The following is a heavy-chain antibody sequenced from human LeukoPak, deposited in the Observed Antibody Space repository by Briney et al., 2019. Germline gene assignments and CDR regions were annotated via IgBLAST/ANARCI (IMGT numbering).Heavy chain of an antibody. D-gene: IGHD6-19*01. CDR3: AREVSGYSSGWMIGAFDI. CDR2: IYTSGST. Sequence: PSQTLSLTCTVSGGSISSGSYYWSWIRQPDGKGLEWIGRIYTSGSTNYNPSLKSRVTISVDTSKNQFSLKLSSVTAADTAVYYCAREVSGYSSGWMIGAFDIWGQGTMVTVSS. CDR1: GGSISSGSYY. V-gene: IGHV4-61*02. J-gene: IGHJ3*02.